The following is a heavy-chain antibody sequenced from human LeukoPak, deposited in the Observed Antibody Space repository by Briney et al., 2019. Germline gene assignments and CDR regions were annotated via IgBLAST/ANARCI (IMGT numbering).Heavy chain of an antibody. J-gene: IGHJ4*02. D-gene: IGHD3-10*01. CDR3: AKGGPISGNYYTCDY. CDR1: GFTFSSYA. V-gene: IGHV3-23*01. CDR2: ISGSGGST. Sequence: PGGSLRLSCAASGFTFSSYAMSWVRQAPGKGLEWVSGISGSGGSTFYADSVKGWFTISRDNSKNTLYLQMNSLRAEDTAVYYCAKGGPISGNYYTCDYWGQGTLVTVSS.